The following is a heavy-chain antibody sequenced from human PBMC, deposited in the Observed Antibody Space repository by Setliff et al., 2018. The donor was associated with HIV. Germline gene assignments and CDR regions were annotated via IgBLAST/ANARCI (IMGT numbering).Heavy chain of an antibody. CDR1: GGSISSSDYH. CDR2: IYYSGST. J-gene: IGHJ4*01. D-gene: IGHD1-26*01. V-gene: IGHV4-39*01. Sequence: PSETLSLTCTVSGGSISSSDYHWGWIRQPPGKGLEWIGSIYYSGSTYYSPSLKSRVTISVDTSKNQFSLKLNFVTAADTAVYYCARLSWDVDDWGRGTLVTVSS. CDR3: ARLSWDVDD.